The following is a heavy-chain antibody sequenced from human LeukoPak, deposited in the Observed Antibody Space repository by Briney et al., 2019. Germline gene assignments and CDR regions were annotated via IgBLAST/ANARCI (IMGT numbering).Heavy chain of an antibody. V-gene: IGHV3-74*01. Sequence: GGSLRLSCVASGFTFSTYWMHWVRQAPGKGLVWVSRISSDGSTTTYADSVKGRFTISRDNAKNTVYLQMNSLRAEDTAVYYCARDREWELPAFDYWGQGTLVTVSS. CDR1: GFTFSTYW. J-gene: IGHJ4*02. CDR3: ARDREWELPAFDY. D-gene: IGHD1-26*01. CDR2: ISSDGSTT.